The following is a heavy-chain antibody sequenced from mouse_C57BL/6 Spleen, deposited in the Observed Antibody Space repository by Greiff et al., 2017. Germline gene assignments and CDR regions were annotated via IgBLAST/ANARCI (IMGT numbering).Heavy chain of an antibody. CDR3: SRGGLVDY. V-gene: IGHV1-42*01. J-gene: IGHJ2*01. CDR2: FNPSTGGT. Sequence: EVQRVESGPELVKPGASVKISCKASGYSFTGYYMNWVKQSPEKSLEWIGEFNPSTGGTTYNQKFKAKATLTVDKSSSTAYMQLKSLTSEYSAVYYCSRGGLVDYWGQGTTLTVSS. D-gene: IGHD3-3*01. CDR1: GYSFTGYY.